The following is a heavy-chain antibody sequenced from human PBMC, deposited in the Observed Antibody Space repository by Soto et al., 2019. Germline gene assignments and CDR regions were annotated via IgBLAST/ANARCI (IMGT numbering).Heavy chain of an antibody. V-gene: IGHV3-66*01. CDR2: IYSGGST. Sequence: GSLRLSCAASGFTVSSNYMSWVRQAPGKGLEWVSVIYSGGSTYYADSVKGRFTISRDNSKNTLYLQMNSLRAEDTAVYYCARDPFGVVAATRQPRDIWGQGTMVTVSS. D-gene: IGHD2-15*01. J-gene: IGHJ3*02. CDR1: GFTVSSNY. CDR3: ARDPFGVVAATRQPRDI.